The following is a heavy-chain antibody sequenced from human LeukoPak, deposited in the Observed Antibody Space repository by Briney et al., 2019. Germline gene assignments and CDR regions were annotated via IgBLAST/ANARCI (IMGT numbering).Heavy chain of an antibody. CDR3: ARGLSSITIFGVVTIGIDY. Sequence: ASVKVSCKASGYTFTSYGISWVRQAPGQGLEWMGWISAYNGNTNYAQKLQGRVTMTTDTSTSTAYMELRSLRSDDTAVYYCARGLSSITIFGVVTIGIDYWGRGTLVTVSS. D-gene: IGHD3-3*01. CDR1: GYTFTSYG. V-gene: IGHV1-18*01. CDR2: ISAYNGNT. J-gene: IGHJ4*02.